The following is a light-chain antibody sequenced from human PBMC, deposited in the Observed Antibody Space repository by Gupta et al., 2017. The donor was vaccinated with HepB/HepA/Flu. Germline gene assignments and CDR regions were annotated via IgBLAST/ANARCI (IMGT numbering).Light chain of an antibody. Sequence: SYELTQPSSVSVSPGQTDRITCSGDVLAKQYARGFQQKPGQAPVLVIYKGSERPSGSPEPFSGSSSGTTVTLTISGAQVEDEADYYCYSAVFGGGTKLTVL. J-gene: IGLJ2*01. CDR1: VLAKQY. V-gene: IGLV3-27*01. CDR3: YSAV. CDR2: KGS.